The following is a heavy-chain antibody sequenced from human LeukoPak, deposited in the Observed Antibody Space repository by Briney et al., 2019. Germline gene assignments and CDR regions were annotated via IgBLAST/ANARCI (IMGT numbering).Heavy chain of an antibody. CDR2: ISSSSSYT. V-gene: IGHV3-11*06. D-gene: IGHD2-21*02. CDR3: AREVTETPDAFDI. J-gene: IGHJ3*02. Sequence: GGSLRLSCAASGFTFSDYYMSWIRQASGKGLEWVSYISSSSSYTNYADSVKGRFTISRDNGKNSLYLQMNRLRAEDTAVYYCAREVTETPDAFDIWGQGTMVTVSS. CDR1: GFTFSDYY.